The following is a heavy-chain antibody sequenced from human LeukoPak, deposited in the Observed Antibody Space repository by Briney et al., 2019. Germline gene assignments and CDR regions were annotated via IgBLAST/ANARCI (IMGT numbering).Heavy chain of an antibody. CDR3: ARESEGGTGTSCPDY. V-gene: IGHV3-33*05. D-gene: IGHD2-2*01. CDR1: GFIFSSDD. Sequence: GGSLRLSCAASGFIFSSDDMHWVRQAPGKGLEWVAGIQSNGRNKYYVDSVKGRFAISRDNSKSTLYLQVNSLRVEDTALYYCARESEGGTGTSCPDYWGQGTLVTVSS. J-gene: IGHJ4*02. CDR2: IQSNGRNK.